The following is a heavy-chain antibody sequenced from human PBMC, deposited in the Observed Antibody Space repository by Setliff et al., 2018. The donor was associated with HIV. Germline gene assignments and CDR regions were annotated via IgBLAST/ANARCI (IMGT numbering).Heavy chain of an antibody. CDR1: GDSLSSGDSY. Sequence: SETLSLTCSVSGDSLSSGDSYWAWIRQPPGKGLEWIGSIYYTGSTFSNPSLKSRVTISGDTTRSQFSLKLDSVTAADTALYYCARRSLNSTPDAFGIWGQGTMVTVSS. D-gene: IGHD1-26*01. J-gene: IGHJ3*02. CDR3: ARRSLNSTPDAFGI. V-gene: IGHV4-39*01. CDR2: IYYTGST.